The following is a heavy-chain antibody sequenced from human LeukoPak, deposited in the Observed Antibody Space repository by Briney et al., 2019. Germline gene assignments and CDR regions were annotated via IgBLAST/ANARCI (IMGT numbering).Heavy chain of an antibody. Sequence: ASVKVSCKVSGYTLTELSMHWVRQAPGKGLEWMGGFDPEDGETIYAQKFQGRVTMTEDTSTDTAYMELSSLRSEDTAVYYCARADPGAHRHAAVLITPYYYYYMDVWGKGTTVTVSS. J-gene: IGHJ6*03. CDR1: GYTLTELS. D-gene: IGHD2-8*01. CDR2: FDPEDGET. CDR3: ARADPGAHRHAAVLITPYYYYYMDV. V-gene: IGHV1-24*01.